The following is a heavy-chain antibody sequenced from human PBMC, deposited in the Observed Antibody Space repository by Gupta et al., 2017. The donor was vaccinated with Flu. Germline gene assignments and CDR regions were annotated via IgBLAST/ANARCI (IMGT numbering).Heavy chain of an antibody. CDR3: VRQDSNTWYRHIDS. V-gene: IGHV4-39*01. CDR2: LYYIANA. Sequence: IRQSPGKGLEWIGSLYYIANADYNPSLKSRVTTSVDTSKNQFSLRLNSVTAADTAVYYCVRQDSNTWYRHIDSWGQGILVTVSS. D-gene: IGHD4-4*01. J-gene: IGHJ4*02.